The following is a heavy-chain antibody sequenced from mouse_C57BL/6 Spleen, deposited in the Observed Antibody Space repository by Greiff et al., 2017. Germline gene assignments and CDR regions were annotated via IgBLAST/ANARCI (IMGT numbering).Heavy chain of an antibody. V-gene: IGHV3-6*01. D-gene: IGHD1-2*01. Sequence: EVQRVESGPGLVKPSQSLSLTCSVTGYSITSGYYWNWIRQFPGNKLEWMGYISYDGSNNYNPSLKNRISITRDTSKNQFFLKLNSVTTEDTATYYCASDYDGPRYFDVWGTGTTVTVSS. J-gene: IGHJ1*03. CDR1: GYSITSGYY. CDR3: ASDYDGPRYFDV. CDR2: ISYDGSN.